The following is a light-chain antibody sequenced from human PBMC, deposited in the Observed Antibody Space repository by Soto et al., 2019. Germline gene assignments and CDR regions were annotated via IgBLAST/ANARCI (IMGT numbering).Light chain of an antibody. CDR2: GAS. CDR1: QSVSSSY. J-gene: IGKJ5*01. Sequence: EIVLTQSPGTLSLSLGERATLSCRASQSVSSSYLAWYQQKPGQAPRLLIYGASSRATGIPDRFSGSGSGTDFTLTISRLEPEDFAVYYCQQYVGSPITFGQGTRLEIK. CDR3: QQYVGSPIT. V-gene: IGKV3-20*01.